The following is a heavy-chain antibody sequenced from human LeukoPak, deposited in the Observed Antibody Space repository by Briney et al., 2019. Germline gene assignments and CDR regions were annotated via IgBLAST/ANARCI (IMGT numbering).Heavy chain of an antibody. V-gene: IGHV3-74*01. Sequence: GGSLRLSCAASGFTFSSYWMDWVRQAPGKGLVWVSRIKTGGSSTSYADSVKGRFTISRDNAKNTLYMQMNSLRAEDTAVYYCARERSSGWSDYWGQGTLVTVSS. J-gene: IGHJ4*02. D-gene: IGHD6-19*01. CDR3: ARERSSGWSDY. CDR2: IKTGGSST. CDR1: GFTFSSYW.